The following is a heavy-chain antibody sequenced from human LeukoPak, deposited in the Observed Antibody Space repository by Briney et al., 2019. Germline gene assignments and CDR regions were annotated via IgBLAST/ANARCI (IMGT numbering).Heavy chain of an antibody. CDR2: MNPNSGNT. J-gene: IGHJ4*02. CDR1: GYTFTSYD. CDR3: ARGPCIGGDCYSYYFDY. V-gene: IGHV1-8*01. Sequence: ASVKVSCKASGYTFTSYDISWVRQATGQGLEWMGWMNPNSGNTDYAQKFQGRVTMTRNTSISTAYMELSSLRSEDTAVYYCARGPCIGGDCYSYYFDYWGQGTLVTVSS. D-gene: IGHD2-21*02.